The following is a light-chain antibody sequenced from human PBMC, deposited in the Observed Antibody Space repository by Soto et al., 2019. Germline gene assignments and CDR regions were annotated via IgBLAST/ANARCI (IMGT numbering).Light chain of an antibody. J-gene: IGLJ3*02. Sequence: QSALTQPASVSGSPGQSITIACTGTSSDVGGYNHVSWYQVHPGKAPRLVIYDVSIRPPAVSDRFSGSTSGNTASLTISGLQAEHEADYYCSSYTATRTVVFGGGTKLTVL. V-gene: IGLV2-14*03. CDR1: SSDVGGYNH. CDR3: SSYTATRTVV. CDR2: DVS.